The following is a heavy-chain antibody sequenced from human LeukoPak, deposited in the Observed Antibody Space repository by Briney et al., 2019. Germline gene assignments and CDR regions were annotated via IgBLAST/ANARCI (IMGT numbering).Heavy chain of an antibody. D-gene: IGHD2-21*02. CDR3: EVVTAVGVSY. J-gene: IGHJ4*02. CDR1: GGSISSYY. Sequence: SETLSLTCTVSGGSISSYYWSWIRQPPGKGLEWIGYIYTSGSTNYNPSLKSRVTISVDTSKNQFSLKLSSVTAADTAVYYCEVVTAVGVSYWGQGTLVTVSS. CDR2: IYTSGST. V-gene: IGHV4-4*09.